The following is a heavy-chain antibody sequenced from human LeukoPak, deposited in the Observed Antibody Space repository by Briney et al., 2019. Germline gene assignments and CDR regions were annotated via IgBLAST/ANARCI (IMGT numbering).Heavy chain of an antibody. CDR3: ARDVRSSRVTVY. J-gene: IGHJ4*02. D-gene: IGHD4-11*01. Sequence: WMGWITAGNGNTKYSQKFQCRVTITRDTSASTAYMELSSLRSEDTAVYYCARDVRSSRVTVYGGQGPLVTVSS. CDR2: ITAGNGNT. V-gene: IGHV1-3*01.